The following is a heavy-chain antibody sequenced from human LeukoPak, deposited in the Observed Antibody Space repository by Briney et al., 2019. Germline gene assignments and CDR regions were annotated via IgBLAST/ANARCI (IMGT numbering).Heavy chain of an antibody. Sequence: GGSLRLSCAASGFTFSDYYMSWIRQAPGKGLEWVSYISSSSSTMDYADSVKGRFTISRDNAKNTLYLQMNSLRAEDTAVYYCAKVRLGYCSGGSCSRGGTSMDVWGRGTTVTISS. CDR2: ISSSSSTM. J-gene: IGHJ6*03. CDR1: GFTFSDYY. D-gene: IGHD2-15*01. CDR3: AKVRLGYCSGGSCSRGGTSMDV. V-gene: IGHV3-11*04.